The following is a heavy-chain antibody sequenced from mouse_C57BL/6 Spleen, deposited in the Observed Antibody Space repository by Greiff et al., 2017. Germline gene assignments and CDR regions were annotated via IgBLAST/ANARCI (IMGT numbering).Heavy chain of an antibody. Sequence: DVKLQESGPELVKPGASVTIPCKASGYTFTDYNMDWVKQSHGKSLEWIGDINPNNGGTIYNQKLKGKATFTVDKSSSTAYMELRSLTSEDTAVYYCARVNYDYDEDAMDYWGQGTSVTVSS. V-gene: IGHV1-18*01. D-gene: IGHD2-4*01. CDR1: GYTFTDYN. CDR3: ARVNYDYDEDAMDY. CDR2: INPNNGGT. J-gene: IGHJ4*01.